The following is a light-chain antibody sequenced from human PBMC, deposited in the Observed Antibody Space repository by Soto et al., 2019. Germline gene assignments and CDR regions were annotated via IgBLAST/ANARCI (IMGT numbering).Light chain of an antibody. CDR1: SSDVGGYNF. J-gene: IGLJ2*01. CDR3: HSYAGRYPEV. CDR2: DVS. V-gene: IGLV2-11*01. Sequence: QSALTQPRSVSGSPGQSVTISCTGTSSDVGGYNFVSWYQQHPGKVPKVLIYDVSQRPSGVPDRFSGSKSGNTATLTISGLQAENEADYYCHSYAGRYPEVLGGGTKLPVL.